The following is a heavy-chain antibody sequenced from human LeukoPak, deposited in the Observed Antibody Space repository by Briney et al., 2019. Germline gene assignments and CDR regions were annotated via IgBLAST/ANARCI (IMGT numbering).Heavy chain of an antibody. CDR1: GFTFSSYG. J-gene: IGHJ5*02. CDR3: ARDYYDSSGLYP. Sequence: GGSLRLSCAASGFTFSSYGMHWVRQAPGKGLEWVAVISYDGSNKYYADSVKGRFTISRDNSKNTLYLQMNSLRAEDTAVYYCARDYYDSSGLYPWGQGTLVTVSS. CDR2: ISYDGSNK. D-gene: IGHD3-22*01. V-gene: IGHV3-30*03.